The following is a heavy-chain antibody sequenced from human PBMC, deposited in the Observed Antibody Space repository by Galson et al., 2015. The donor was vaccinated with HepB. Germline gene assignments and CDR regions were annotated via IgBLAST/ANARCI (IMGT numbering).Heavy chain of an antibody. J-gene: IGHJ4*02. CDR2: ISYDGSNK. Sequence: SLRLSCAASGFTFSSYAMHWVRQAPGKGLEWVAVISYDGSNKYYADSVKGRFTISRDNSKNTLYLQMNSLRAEDTAVYYCARSGIAAAPDYWGQGTLVTVSS. CDR1: GFTFSSYA. V-gene: IGHV3-30*04. D-gene: IGHD6-13*01. CDR3: ARSGIAAAPDY.